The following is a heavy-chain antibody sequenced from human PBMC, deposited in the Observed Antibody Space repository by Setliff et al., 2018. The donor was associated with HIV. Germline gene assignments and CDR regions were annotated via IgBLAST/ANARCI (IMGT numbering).Heavy chain of an antibody. J-gene: IGHJ4*02. CDR1: GFTFSTYA. D-gene: IGHD2-21*02. CDR3: AREWKVVVTAVSYFDS. V-gene: IGHV3-23*03. Sequence: GGSLRLSCAASGFTFSTYAMAWVRQAPGKGLEWVSVISTGGSNTYYVDSVKGRFTISRDNAKNSLYLQMNSLRAEDTAVYYCAREWKVVVTAVSYFDSWGQGTLVTVSS. CDR2: ISTGGSNT.